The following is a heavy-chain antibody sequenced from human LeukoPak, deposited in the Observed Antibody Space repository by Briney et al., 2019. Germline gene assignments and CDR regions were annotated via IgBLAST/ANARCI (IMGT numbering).Heavy chain of an antibody. V-gene: IGHV3-23*01. CDR3: AKSPLIVGASFDY. CDR1: GFTFSSYA. D-gene: IGHD1-26*01. J-gene: IGHJ4*02. Sequence: GGSLRLSCAASGFTFSSYAMNWVRQAPGKGLEWVSGISNSGDSTYYSDSVKGRFTISRDNSKNTLYLEMNSLRGEDTAVYYCAKSPLIVGASFDYWGQGTLVTVSS. CDR2: ISNSGDST.